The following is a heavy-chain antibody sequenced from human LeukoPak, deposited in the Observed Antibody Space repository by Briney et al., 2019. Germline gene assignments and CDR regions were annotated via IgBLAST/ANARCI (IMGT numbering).Heavy chain of an antibody. CDR1: GFTFSNAW. Sequence: GSLRLSCVGSGFTFSNAWMNWVRQAPGKGLEWVGRVKSKVNGETIDYAAPVTGRFTISRDDSKNMVYLQMNSLKTEDTAVYYCATGGYYFDYWGQGTLVTVSS. CDR3: ATGGYYFDY. V-gene: IGHV3-15*07. D-gene: IGHD2-15*01. J-gene: IGHJ4*02. CDR2: VKSKVNGETI.